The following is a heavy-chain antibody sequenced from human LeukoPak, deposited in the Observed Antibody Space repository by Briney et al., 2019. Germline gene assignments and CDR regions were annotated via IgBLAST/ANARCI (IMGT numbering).Heavy chain of an antibody. CDR1: GGSFSGYY. V-gene: IGHV4-34*01. CDR3: ARDPGIAVAGPFDY. CDR2: VNHSGST. D-gene: IGHD6-19*01. J-gene: IGHJ4*02. Sequence: SETLSLTCAVYGGSFSGYYWTWIRQPPGKGLEWIGEVNHSGSTTYNPSLKSRVTISVDTSENQLSLKLTSVTAADTAVYYCARDPGIAVAGPFDYWGQGTLVTVSS.